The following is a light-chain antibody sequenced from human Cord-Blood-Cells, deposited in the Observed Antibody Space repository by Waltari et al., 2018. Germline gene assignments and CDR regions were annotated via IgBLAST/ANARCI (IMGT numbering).Light chain of an antibody. Sequence: DIVMTQSPDSLAVSLGERATIHCKSSQSVLDSSNNKTYLAWYQQKPGQPPKLLIYWASTRESGVPDRFSGSGSGTDFTLTISRLQAEDVAVYYCQQYYSTPWTFGQGTKVEIK. CDR3: QQYYSTPWT. V-gene: IGKV4-1*01. CDR2: WAS. CDR1: QSVLDSSNNKTY. J-gene: IGKJ1*01.